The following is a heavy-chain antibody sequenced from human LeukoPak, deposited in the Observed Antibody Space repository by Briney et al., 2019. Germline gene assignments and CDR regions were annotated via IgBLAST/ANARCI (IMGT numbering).Heavy chain of an antibody. D-gene: IGHD2-21*02. CDR1: GFTFSSYG. J-gene: IGHJ6*02. V-gene: IGHV3-33*01. Sequence: GGSLRLSCAASGFTFSSYGMHWVRQAPGKGLEWVAVIWYDGSNKYYADSMKGRFTISRDNSKNTLYLQMNSQRAEDTAVYYCARDLVVVTAIRPIGMDVWGQGTTVTVSS. CDR2: IWYDGSNK. CDR3: ARDLVVVTAIRPIGMDV.